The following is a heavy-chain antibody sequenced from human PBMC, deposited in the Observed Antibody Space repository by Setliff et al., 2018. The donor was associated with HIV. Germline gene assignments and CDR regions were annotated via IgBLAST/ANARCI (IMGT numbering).Heavy chain of an antibody. CDR2: ISAYNGNT. Sequence: ASVKVSCKASGYTFTHYAISWVRQAPGQGREYLGWISAYNGNTNYAQKVQGRITMTTDASASTVEMELRSLTSDDTAVYYCARLASGGWPLEVFDIWGQGTMVTVSS. J-gene: IGHJ3*02. CDR1: GYTFTHYA. V-gene: IGHV1-18*01. CDR3: ARLASGGWPLEVFDI. D-gene: IGHD2-15*01.